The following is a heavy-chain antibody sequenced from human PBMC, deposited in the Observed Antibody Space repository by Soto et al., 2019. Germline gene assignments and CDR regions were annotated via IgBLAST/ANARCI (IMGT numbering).Heavy chain of an antibody. J-gene: IGHJ4*02. Sequence: QITLKESGPPLVKPTQTLTLTCTFSGFSLRNSGVGVGWLRQPPGKALEWLALIYWDDDKRYSPSLKSRLTITKDTSKNQVVLTMTNMDPVDTATYYCARWGMATILEYWGQGTLVTVSS. CDR1: GFSLRNSGVG. CDR2: IYWDDDK. CDR3: ARWGMATILEY. D-gene: IGHD3-16*01. V-gene: IGHV2-5*02.